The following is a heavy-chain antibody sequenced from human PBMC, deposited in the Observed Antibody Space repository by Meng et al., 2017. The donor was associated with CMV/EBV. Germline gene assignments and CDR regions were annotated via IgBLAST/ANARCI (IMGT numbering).Heavy chain of an antibody. CDR1: GGSISSSSDY. D-gene: IGHD3-16*02. Sequence: GSLRLSCTVSGGSISSSSDYWGWIRRPPGKGLEWIGSIYYSGSTCYNPSLKSRVTISVDTYKNQFSLKLSTVTAADTDVYYYARHSSMRLSCWFDPWGQGTLVTVSS. CDR3: ARHSSMRLSCWFDP. V-gene: IGHV4-39*01. CDR2: IYYSGST. J-gene: IGHJ5*02.